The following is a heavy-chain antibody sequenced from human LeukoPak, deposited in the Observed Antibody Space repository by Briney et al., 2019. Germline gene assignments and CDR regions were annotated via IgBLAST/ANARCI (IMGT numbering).Heavy chain of an antibody. J-gene: IGHJ4*02. Sequence: GGSLRLSCAASGFTFSNYGMHWVRQAPGKGLEWVAFIRYDGSNKYYADSVKGRFTISRDNSKNTLYLQMNSLRVEDTAVYYCARDLHDSSGVVDYWGQGTLVTVSS. CDR3: ARDLHDSSGVVDY. CDR1: GFTFSNYG. V-gene: IGHV3-30*02. CDR2: IRYDGSNK. D-gene: IGHD3-22*01.